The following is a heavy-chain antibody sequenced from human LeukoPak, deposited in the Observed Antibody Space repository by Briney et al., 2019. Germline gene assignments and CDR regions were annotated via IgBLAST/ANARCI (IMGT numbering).Heavy chain of an antibody. D-gene: IGHD3-22*01. CDR2: IYYSGST. CDR1: GGSISSSSYY. J-gene: IGHJ3*02. V-gene: IGHV4-39*01. CDR3: ARQSGYYSVDAFDI. Sequence: SETLSLTCTVSGGSISSSSYYWGWIRQPPGKGLEWFGSIYYSGSTYYNPSLKSRVTISVDTSKNQFSLKLSSVTAADTAVYYCARQSGYYSVDAFDIWGQGTMVTVSS.